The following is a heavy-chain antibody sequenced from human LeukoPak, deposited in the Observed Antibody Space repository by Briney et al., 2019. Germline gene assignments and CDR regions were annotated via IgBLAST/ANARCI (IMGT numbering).Heavy chain of an antibody. V-gene: IGHV3-33*01. D-gene: IGHD3-3*01. CDR3: ARGFLDFDF. J-gene: IGHJ4*01. CDR2: IWYDGTDT. Sequence: GGSLRLSCVASGFTFSRFNMHWVRQAPGKGLEWVALIWYDGTDTYYADAVKGRFTISRDDSKNTVYLQMNSLRAEDTAFYYCARGFLDFDFWGHGTLVTVSS. CDR1: GFTFSRFN.